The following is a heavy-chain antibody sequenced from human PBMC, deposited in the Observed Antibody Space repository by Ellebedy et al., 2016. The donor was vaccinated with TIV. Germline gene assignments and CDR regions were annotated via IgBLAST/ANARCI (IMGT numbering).Heavy chain of an antibody. CDR1: GGSISSGELY. J-gene: IGHJ4*02. CDR2: IHHDGTT. V-gene: IGHV4-31*03. CDR3: ARVLTRGTTTFDY. Sequence: MPSETLSLTCTVSGGSISSGELYWSWIRQHPGKGLEWIGYIHHDGTTYYNPSLRSRVPISVDTSKNQFSLKLSSVPAADTAVYYCARVLTRGTTTFDYWGQGTLVTVSS. D-gene: IGHD1-7*01.